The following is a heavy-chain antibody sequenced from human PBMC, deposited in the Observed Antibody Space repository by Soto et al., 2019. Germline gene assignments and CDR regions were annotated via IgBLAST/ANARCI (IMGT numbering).Heavy chain of an antibody. J-gene: IGHJ5*02. D-gene: IGHD3-22*01. CDR2: MYSGGNT. CDR1: GGSFSSSTYY. CDR3: ARQPYDSTGYYYGA. V-gene: IGHV4-39*01. Sequence: QLQLQESGPGLVKPSETLSLTCTVCGGSFSSSTYYWGWIRQPPGKGLEWIGSMYSGGNTYYNPSLKSRVTVSVDTSKNHFSLKLTSVTAADTAMYYCARQPYDSTGYYYGAWGQGTLVTVSS.